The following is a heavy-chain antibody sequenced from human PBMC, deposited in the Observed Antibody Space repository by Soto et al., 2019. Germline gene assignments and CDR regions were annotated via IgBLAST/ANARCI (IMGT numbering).Heavy chain of an antibody. Sequence: QVQLQQWGAGLLKPSETLSLTCAVYGGSFSGYYWSWIRQPPGKGLEWIGEINHSGSTNYNPSLTSRVTISVDTSKNQFSLKLSSVTAADTAVYYCARGYSGYDAYWGQGTLVTVSS. J-gene: IGHJ4*02. D-gene: IGHD5-12*01. V-gene: IGHV4-34*01. CDR2: INHSGST. CDR3: ARGYSGYDAY. CDR1: GGSFSGYY.